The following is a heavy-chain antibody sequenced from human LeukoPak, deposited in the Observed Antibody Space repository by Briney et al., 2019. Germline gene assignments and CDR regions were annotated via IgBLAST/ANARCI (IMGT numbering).Heavy chain of an antibody. Sequence: ASVKVSCKASGYTFTDYYMHWVRQAPGQGLEWMGWINPNSGGTNYAQKFQGRVTITADESTSTAYMELSRLRFEDTAVYYCARQGYTNNLGGYFGDKDDGFDLWGQGTMVTVSS. CDR3: ARQGYTNNLGGYFGDKDDGFDL. CDR1: GYTFTDYY. V-gene: IGHV1-2*02. J-gene: IGHJ3*01. CDR2: INPNSGGT. D-gene: IGHD3-9*01.